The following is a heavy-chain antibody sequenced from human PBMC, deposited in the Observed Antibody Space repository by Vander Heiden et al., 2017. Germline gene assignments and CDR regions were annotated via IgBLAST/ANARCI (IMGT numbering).Heavy chain of an antibody. Sequence: EVQLLESGGGFVQPGGSLRLSCAAPGLTFGSNAMSWVRQAPGKGVEWVSGIGSDYDTHYAESVKGRFTISRDNSKNTLYLQVNSLRAEDTAVYYCAKDLHFWAACDVWGQGTTVTVS. V-gene: IGHV3-23*01. CDR3: AKDLHFWAACDV. CDR1: GLTFGSNA. D-gene: IGHD7-27*01. J-gene: IGHJ6*02. CDR2: IGSDYDT.